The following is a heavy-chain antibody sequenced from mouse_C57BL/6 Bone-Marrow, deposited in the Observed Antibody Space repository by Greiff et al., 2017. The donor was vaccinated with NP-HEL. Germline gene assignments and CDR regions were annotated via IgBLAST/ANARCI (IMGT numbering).Heavy chain of an antibody. CDR2: IDPENGDT. CDR3: TISYYGNPD. J-gene: IGHJ3*01. D-gene: IGHD2-1*01. V-gene: IGHV14-4*01. CDR1: GFNIKDDY. Sequence: VQLQQSGAELVRPGASVKLSCTASGFNIKDDYMHWVKQRPEQGLEWIGWIDPENGDTEYASKFQGKATITADTSSNTAYLQLSSLTSEDTAVYYCTISYYGNPDWGQGTLVTVSA.